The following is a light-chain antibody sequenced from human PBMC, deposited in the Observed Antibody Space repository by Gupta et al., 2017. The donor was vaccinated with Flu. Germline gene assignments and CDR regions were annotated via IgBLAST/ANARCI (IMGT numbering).Light chain of an antibody. Sequence: QIVVTQEPSLSVSPGGTVTLTCALSSGSVSPDHHPTWYQQTPGQTPRTLFFATDSRSSGVPDRVSAAIRGARAALTITGAHGDDESDDYCALYLGGGISMFGGGTKLTVL. CDR1: SGSVSPDHH. CDR2: ATD. V-gene: IGLV8-61*01. CDR3: ALYLGGGISM. J-gene: IGLJ3*02.